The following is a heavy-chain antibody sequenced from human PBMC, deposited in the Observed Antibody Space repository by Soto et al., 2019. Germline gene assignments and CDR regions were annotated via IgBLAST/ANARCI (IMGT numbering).Heavy chain of an antibody. CDR2: IYYSGST. J-gene: IGHJ5*02. D-gene: IGHD3-16*01. CDR3: AGVRGGITVCSKPLGEWFEP. Sequence: NPWKDLEWIGYIYYSGSTYYNPSLKSGVTISVDTSKNQFSLKLSSVTAADTAVYYCAGVRGGITVCSKPLGEWFEPWGQGSLVIV. V-gene: IGHV4-31*02.